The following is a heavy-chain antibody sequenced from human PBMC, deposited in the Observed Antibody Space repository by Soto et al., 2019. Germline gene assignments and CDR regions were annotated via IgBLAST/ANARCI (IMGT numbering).Heavy chain of an antibody. D-gene: IGHD2-15*01. CDR3: ARHPGCSGGSCYDYYYGMDV. CDR1: GYSFTSYW. J-gene: IGHJ6*02. CDR2: IYPGDSDT. Sequence: PGESLKISCKGSGYSFTSYWIGWVRQMPGKGLEWMGIIYPGDSDTRYSPSFQGQVTISADKSISTAYLQWSSLKASDTAMYYCARHPGCSGGSCYDYYYGMDVWGQGTTVTVSS. V-gene: IGHV5-51*01.